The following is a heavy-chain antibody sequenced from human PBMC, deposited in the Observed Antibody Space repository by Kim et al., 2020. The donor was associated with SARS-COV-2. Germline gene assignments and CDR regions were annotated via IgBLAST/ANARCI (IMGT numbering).Heavy chain of an antibody. CDR3: ATGLFLVVPGIDY. D-gene: IGHD3-22*01. J-gene: IGHJ4*02. CDR1: GYTLTELS. CDR2: FDPEDGDT. Sequence: ASVKVSCKVSGYTLTELSIHWVRQAPGQGLEWMGGFDPEDGDTIYAQKFQGRVTMTEDTSTDTAYMELSSLRSEDTAVYYCATGLFLVVPGIDYWGQGTPVTVSS. V-gene: IGHV1-24*01.